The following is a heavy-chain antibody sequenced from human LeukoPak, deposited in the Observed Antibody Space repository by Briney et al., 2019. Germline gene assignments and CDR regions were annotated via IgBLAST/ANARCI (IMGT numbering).Heavy chain of an antibody. D-gene: IGHD6-19*01. V-gene: IGHV1-8*03. CDR1: GYTFFSHD. Sequence: ASVKVSCKASGYTFFSHDINWVRQATGQGLEWMGWMNPKSGNTGYAQKFQARITISRDTSRNTAYMELNSLISEDTAVYFCARDTSGQTRADDAFDIWGPGTMVTVSS. J-gene: IGHJ3*02. CDR2: MNPKSGNT. CDR3: ARDTSGQTRADDAFDI.